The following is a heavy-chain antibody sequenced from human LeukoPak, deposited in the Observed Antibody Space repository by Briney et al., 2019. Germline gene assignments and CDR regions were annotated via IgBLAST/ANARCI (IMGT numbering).Heavy chain of an antibody. Sequence: ASVKVSCKASGYTFTSYDINWVRQAPGQGLEWMGWMNPNSGNTVYAQNFQGRVTMTRNTSISTAYMELSSLRSEDTAVYYCASSSGKEFMGYWGQGTLVTVSS. CDR3: ASSSGKEFMGY. V-gene: IGHV1-8*01. J-gene: IGHJ4*02. CDR2: MNPNSGNT. CDR1: GYTFTSYD. D-gene: IGHD3-10*01.